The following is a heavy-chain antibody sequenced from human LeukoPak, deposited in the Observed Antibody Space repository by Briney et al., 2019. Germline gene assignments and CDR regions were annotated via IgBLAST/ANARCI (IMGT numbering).Heavy chain of an antibody. D-gene: IGHD4-17*01. CDR3: AKVLYDYGDYEYYYYGMDV. Sequence: GGSLRLSCAASGFTFSSYGMHWVRQAPGKGLEWVAVISYDGSNKYYADSVKGRFTISRDNSKSTLYLQMNSLRAEDTAVYYCAKVLYDYGDYEYYYYGMDVWGQGTTVTVSS. J-gene: IGHJ6*02. CDR2: ISYDGSNK. V-gene: IGHV3-30*18. CDR1: GFTFSSYG.